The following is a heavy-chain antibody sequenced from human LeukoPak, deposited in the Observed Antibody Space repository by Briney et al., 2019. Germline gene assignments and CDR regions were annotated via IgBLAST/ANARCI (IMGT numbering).Heavy chain of an antibody. CDR2: INPSGGST. V-gene: IGHV1-46*01. CDR3: ARHGPMIVVVIPYFDY. Sequence: ASVKVSCKASGYTFTSYYMHWVRQAPGQGLEWMGIINPSGGSTSYAQKFQGRVTMTRDTSTSTVYMELSSLRSEDTAVYYCARHGPMIVVVIPYFDYWGQGTLVTVSS. CDR1: GYTFTSYY. D-gene: IGHD3-22*01. J-gene: IGHJ4*02.